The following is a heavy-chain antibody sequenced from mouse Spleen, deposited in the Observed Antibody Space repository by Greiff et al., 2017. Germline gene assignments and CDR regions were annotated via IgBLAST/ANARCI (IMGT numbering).Heavy chain of an antibody. D-gene: IGHD1-1*01. CDR1: GFSLTSYA. CDR3: ARKHYGSSSWCAY. V-gene: IGHV2-9-1*01. J-gene: IGHJ3*01. Sequence: QVQLKESGPGLVEPSQSLSITCTVSGFSLTSYAISWVRQPPGKGLEWLGVIWPGGGTNYNSALNSRLSISKDNSKSQVFLKKNSLQTDDRARYYCARKHYGSSSWCAYWGQGTLVTVSA. CDR2: IWPGGGT.